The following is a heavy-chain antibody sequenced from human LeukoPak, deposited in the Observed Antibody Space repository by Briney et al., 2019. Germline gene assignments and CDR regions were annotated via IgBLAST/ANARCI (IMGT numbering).Heavy chain of an antibody. D-gene: IGHD5-18*01. J-gene: IGHJ4*02. CDR2: IHSGSA. V-gene: IGHV4-4*02. Sequence: SGTLSLTCGVSGGSISSNNWWSWVRQPPGQGLEWIGEIHSGSANYNPSLKSRVTISVDKSKNQLSLKLISVTAADTAVYYCARDVGTALVTGDYWGQGTLVIVSS. CDR3: ARDVGTALVTGDY. CDR1: GGSISSNNW.